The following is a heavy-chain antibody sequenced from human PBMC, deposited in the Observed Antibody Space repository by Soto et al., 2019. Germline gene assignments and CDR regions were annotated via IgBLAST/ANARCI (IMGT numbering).Heavy chain of an antibody. CDR3: AREWRAVASGFRGFDY. D-gene: IGHD6-19*01. V-gene: IGHV3-30-3*01. Sequence: GGSLRLSCAASGFTFSSYAMHWVRQAPGKGLEWVAVISYDGSNKYYADSVKGRFTISRDNSKNTLYLQMNSLRAEDTAVYYCAREWRAVASGFRGFDYWGQGTLVTVSS. CDR1: GFTFSSYA. J-gene: IGHJ4*02. CDR2: ISYDGSNK.